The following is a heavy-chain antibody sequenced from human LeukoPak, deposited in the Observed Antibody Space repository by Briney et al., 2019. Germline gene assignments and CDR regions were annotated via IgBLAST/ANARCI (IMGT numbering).Heavy chain of an antibody. CDR2: IDYRGST. CDR3: ARASSSWVKRRYYYGLDV. CDR1: GGSISNYY. D-gene: IGHD6-13*01. V-gene: IGHV4-59*01. Sequence: SETLSLTCTVSGGSISNYYWSWIRQPPGKGLEWIAYIDYRGSTTYNPSLKSRVTISVDTSRNQFSLKLSSVTAADTAVYYCARASSSWVKRRYYYGLDVWGQGTTVTVSS. J-gene: IGHJ6*02.